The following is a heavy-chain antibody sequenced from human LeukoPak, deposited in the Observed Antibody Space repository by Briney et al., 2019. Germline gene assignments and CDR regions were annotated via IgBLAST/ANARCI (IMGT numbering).Heavy chain of an antibody. CDR2: INPSGGST. D-gene: IGHD1-26*01. CDR3: ARKGVGATWDFAFDI. V-gene: IGHV1-46*01. Sequence: ASVKVSCKASGYTFTSYYMHWVRQAPGQGLEWMGIINPSGGSTSYAQKFQGRVTMTRDTSTSTVYMELSSLRSEDTAVYYCARKGVGATWDFAFDIWGQGTMVTVSS. J-gene: IGHJ3*02. CDR1: GYTFTSYY.